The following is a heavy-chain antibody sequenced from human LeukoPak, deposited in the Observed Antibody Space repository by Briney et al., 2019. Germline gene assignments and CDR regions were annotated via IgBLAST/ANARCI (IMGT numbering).Heavy chain of an antibody. D-gene: IGHD2-15*01. CDR2: IIPILGIA. J-gene: IGHJ6*02. V-gene: IGHV1-69*04. CDR1: AGTFSSYA. Sequence: SVNFSCKASAGTFSSYAISWVRPAPGQGIEWMGRIIPILGIANYAQKFQGRVTITADKSTSAAYMELSSLRSEDTAVYYCARERSCSGGSCYPSGEDVWGQGTTVTVSS. CDR3: ARERSCSGGSCYPSGEDV.